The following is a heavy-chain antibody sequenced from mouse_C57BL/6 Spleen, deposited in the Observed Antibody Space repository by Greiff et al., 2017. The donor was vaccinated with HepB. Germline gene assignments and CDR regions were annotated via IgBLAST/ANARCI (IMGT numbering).Heavy chain of an antibody. CDR2: IDPNSGST. CDR3: ARRAYYTFALEY. V-gene: IGHV1-64*01. J-gene: IGHJ4*01. D-gene: IGHD2-12*01. Sequence: VQLQQPGAELVKPGASVKLSCKASGYTFTSYWMHWVKQRPGQGLEWIGMIDPNSGSTNYNEKFKSKATLTVDKSSSTAYMQLSSLTSEDSAVYYCARRAYYTFALEYWGPGTSVTVSS. CDR1: GYTFTSYW.